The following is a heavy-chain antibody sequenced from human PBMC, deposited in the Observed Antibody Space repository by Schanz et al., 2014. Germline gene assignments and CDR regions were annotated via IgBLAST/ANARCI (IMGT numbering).Heavy chain of an antibody. Sequence: EVHLLESGGGLVEPGGSLRLSCATSGFSLDIFAVSWVRQAPGKGLEWVSSFNDGGVNKYYAESVKGRFTISRDNSKNTVYLQMNSLRPGDTAVYYCARESSNDIVLVPGAVFDHWGQGILVTVSS. CDR3: ARESSNDIVLVPGAVFDH. D-gene: IGHD2-2*01. V-gene: IGHV3-23*01. J-gene: IGHJ4*02. CDR1: GFSLDIFA. CDR2: FNDGGVNK.